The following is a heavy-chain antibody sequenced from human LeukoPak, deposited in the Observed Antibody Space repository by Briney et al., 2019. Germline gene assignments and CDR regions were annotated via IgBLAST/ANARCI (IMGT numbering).Heavy chain of an antibody. CDR2: VDWDDDK. J-gene: IGHJ4*02. D-gene: IGHD6-13*01. CDR3: ARAHIAAATDYFDY. V-gene: IGHV2-70*11. CDR1: GFSLSTSGLC. Sequence: SGPTLVNPTQTLTLTCTFSGFSLSTSGLCVSWIRQPPGKALEWLARVDWDDDKSYSTSPRTRLTISKDTSKNQVVLRMTNMDPVDTATYFCARAHIAAATDYFDYWGQGTLVTVSS.